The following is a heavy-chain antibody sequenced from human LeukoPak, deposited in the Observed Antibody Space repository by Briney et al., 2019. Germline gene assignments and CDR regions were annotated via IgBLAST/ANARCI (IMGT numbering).Heavy chain of an antibody. CDR2: VDSSDNT. D-gene: IGHD6-19*01. J-gene: IGHJ4*02. CDR1: GFTVTLHY. CDR3: AKINSGWFSFEY. Sequence: PGGSLRLSCAVSGFTVTLHYVSWVRQAPGKGLEWVSIVDSSDNTYFADSVRGRFTISRDKSKNTLYLQMNTLRAEDTAVYYCAKINSGWFSFEYWGQGTLVTVSS. V-gene: IGHV3-53*01.